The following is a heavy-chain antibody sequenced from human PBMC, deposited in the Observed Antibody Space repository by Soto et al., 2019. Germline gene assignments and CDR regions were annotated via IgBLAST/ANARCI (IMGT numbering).Heavy chain of an antibody. V-gene: IGHV4-59*01. CDR1: GGSISSYY. CDR3: GRVSSRMVRGVKNYYYYGMDA. CDR2: IYYSGST. D-gene: IGHD3-10*01. Sequence: SETLSLTCTVSGGSISSYYWSWIRQPPGKGLEWIGYIYYSGSTNYNPSLKSRVTISVDTSKNQFSLKLSSVTAADTAVYYCGRVSSRMVRGVKNYYYYGMDAWGQGTTVTVSS. J-gene: IGHJ6*02.